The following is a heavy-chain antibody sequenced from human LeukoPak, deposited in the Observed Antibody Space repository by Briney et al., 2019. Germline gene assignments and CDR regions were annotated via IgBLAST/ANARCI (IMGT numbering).Heavy chain of an antibody. CDR1: GGSISSYY. J-gene: IGHJ3*02. D-gene: IGHD1-26*01. Sequence: SETLSLACTVSGGSISSYYWSWIRQPPGKGLEWIGYIYYSGSTNYNPSLRSRVTISVDTSKNQFSLKLSSVTAADTAVYYCARLYRATDAFDIWGQGTMVTVSS. CDR2: IYYSGST. CDR3: ARLYRATDAFDI. V-gene: IGHV4-59*08.